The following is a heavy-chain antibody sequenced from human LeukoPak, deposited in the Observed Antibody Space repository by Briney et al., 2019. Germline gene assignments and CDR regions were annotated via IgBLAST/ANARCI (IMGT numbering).Heavy chain of an antibody. CDR2: IRSKTDGGTT. D-gene: IGHD2-15*01. J-gene: IGHJ3*02. CDR1: GFTFSHAW. CDR3: TTDSCSGGTCYHAFDI. V-gene: IGHV3-15*01. Sequence: PGGSLRLSCAASGFTFSHAWMTWVRQAPGKGLEWVGRIRSKTDGGTTDYAAPVKGRFTISRDDSKNTVYLQMNSLKTEDTAVYSCTTDSCSGGTCYHAFDIWGQGTMVTVSS.